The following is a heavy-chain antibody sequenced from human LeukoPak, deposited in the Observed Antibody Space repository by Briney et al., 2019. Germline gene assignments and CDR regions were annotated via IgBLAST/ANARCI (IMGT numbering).Heavy chain of an antibody. Sequence: GESLKISCKGSGYSFTSYWICWVLQMPGKGREWMGGIYPGGSDTRYSPSFQGQVTISADKSISTAYLQWSSLKASTTAMYYCARQGSRDGYNPFDYWGQGTLVTVSS. D-gene: IGHD5-24*01. V-gene: IGHV5-51*01. CDR2: IYPGGSDT. CDR1: GYSFTSYW. CDR3: ARQGSRDGYNPFDY. J-gene: IGHJ4*02.